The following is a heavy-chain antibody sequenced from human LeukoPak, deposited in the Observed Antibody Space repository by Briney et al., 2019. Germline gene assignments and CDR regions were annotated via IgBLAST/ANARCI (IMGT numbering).Heavy chain of an antibody. Sequence: ASVKVSCKASGYTFATYGFCWVRQAPGHGLEWMGWISANTGKTDYAQKFQGRVTITTDTSTSTAYMELRSLRPDDTAVYYCAKVAGDRMDYWGQGTLLTVSS. CDR2: ISANTGKT. V-gene: IGHV1-18*01. J-gene: IGHJ4*02. CDR3: AKVAGDRMDY. CDR1: GYTFATYG. D-gene: IGHD6-13*01.